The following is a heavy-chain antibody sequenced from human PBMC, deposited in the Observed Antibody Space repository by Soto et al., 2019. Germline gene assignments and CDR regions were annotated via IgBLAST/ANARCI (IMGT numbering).Heavy chain of an antibody. CDR1: GYTFTSYG. CDR3: ARVGPPRSN. CDR2: IRAYNGNT. J-gene: IGHJ4*02. V-gene: IGHV1-18*01. Sequence: QVQLVQSGSEVKKPGASVKDSCKASGYTFTSYGISWVRQAPGQGLEWMGWIRAYNGNTNYPQKLRGRVTMTPDTSTSTVYLALMSLSSAVTAVYYCARVGPPRSNWGQGTVVTFSS.